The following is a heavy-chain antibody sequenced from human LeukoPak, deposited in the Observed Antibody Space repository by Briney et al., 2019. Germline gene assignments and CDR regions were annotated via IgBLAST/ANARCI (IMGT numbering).Heavy chain of an antibody. J-gene: IGHJ4*02. V-gene: IGHV3-30-3*01. CDR3: ATSGTEEIFDY. D-gene: IGHD3-3*01. CDR1: GFTFSSYA. Sequence: GGPLRLSCAASGFTFSSYAMHWVRQAPGKGLEWVAVISYDGSNKYYADSVKGRFTISRDNSKSTLYLQMNSLRAEDTAVYYCATSGTEEIFDYWGQGTLVTVSS. CDR2: ISYDGSNK.